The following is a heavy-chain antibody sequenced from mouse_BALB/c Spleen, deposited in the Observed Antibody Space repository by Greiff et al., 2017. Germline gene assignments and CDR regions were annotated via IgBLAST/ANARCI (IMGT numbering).Heavy chain of an antibody. CDR2: IFPGSGNT. Sequence: QVQLKESGPELVKPGPSVKISCKASGYSFTSYYIHWVKQRPGQGLEWIGWIFPGSGNTKYNEKFKGKATLTADTSSSTAYMQLSSLTSEDSAVYFCAREEGAYYGSSPRWGQGTTLTVSS. CDR3: AREEGAYYGSSPR. V-gene: IGHV1-66*01. D-gene: IGHD1-1*01. J-gene: IGHJ2*01. CDR1: GYSFTSYY.